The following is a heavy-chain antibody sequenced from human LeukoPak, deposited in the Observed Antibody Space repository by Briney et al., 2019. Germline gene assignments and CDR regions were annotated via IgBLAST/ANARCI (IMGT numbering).Heavy chain of an antibody. D-gene: IGHD6-13*01. V-gene: IGHV3-30*18. J-gene: IGHJ6*02. CDR2: ISYDGSNK. CDR3: AKGIAAAGPRAYYYGMDV. CDR1: GFTLNNYG. Sequence: PGGSLRLSCAASGFTLNNYGMHWVRQAPGKGLEWVAVISYDGSNKYYADSVKGRFTISRDNSKNTLYLQMNSLRAEDTAVYYCAKGIAAAGPRAYYYGMDVWGQGTTVTVSS.